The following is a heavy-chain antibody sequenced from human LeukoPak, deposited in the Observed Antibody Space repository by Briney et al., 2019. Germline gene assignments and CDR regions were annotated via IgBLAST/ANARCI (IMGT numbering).Heavy chain of an antibody. D-gene: IGHD3-10*01. Sequence: SETLSLTCTVSGYSISSGYYWGWIRQPPGKGLEWIGTIYHSGSTYYNPSLKSRVTISVDTSKNQFSLKLSSVTAADTAVYYCARARATMVLNTYAFDIWGQGTMVTVSS. CDR1: GYSISSGYY. CDR3: ARARATMVLNTYAFDI. V-gene: IGHV4-38-2*02. CDR2: IYHSGST. J-gene: IGHJ3*02.